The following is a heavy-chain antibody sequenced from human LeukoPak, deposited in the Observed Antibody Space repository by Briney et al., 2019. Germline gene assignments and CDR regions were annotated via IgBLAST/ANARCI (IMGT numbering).Heavy chain of an antibody. V-gene: IGHV3-23*01. CDR3: AKMGDYYGSGSIDY. CDR2: ISGSGGST. J-gene: IGHJ4*02. Sequence: PGWSLRLSCAASGFTFSSYAMSWVRQAPGKGLEWVSAISGSGGSTYYADSVKGRFTISRDNSKNTLYLQMYSLRAEDTAVYYCAKMGDYYGSGSIDYWGQGTLVTVSS. D-gene: IGHD3-10*01. CDR1: GFTFSSYA.